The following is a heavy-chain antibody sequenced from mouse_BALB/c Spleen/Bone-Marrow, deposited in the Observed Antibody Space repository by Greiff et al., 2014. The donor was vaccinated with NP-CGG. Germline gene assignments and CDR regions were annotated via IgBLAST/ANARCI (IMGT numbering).Heavy chain of an antibody. CDR1: GFTFSGFG. CDR2: ISSGSSSI. J-gene: IGHJ2*01. CDR3: ARGDY. Sequence: EVQLQESGGGLVQPGGSRKLSCAASGFTFSGFGMHWVRQAPEKGLEWVAYISSGSSSIYYSDTVRGRFTISRDNPMDTLFLQMTSLRSEDTAMYYCARGDYWGQGTILTVPS. V-gene: IGHV5-17*02.